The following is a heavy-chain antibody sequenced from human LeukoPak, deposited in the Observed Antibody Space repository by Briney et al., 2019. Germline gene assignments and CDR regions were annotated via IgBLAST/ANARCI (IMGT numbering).Heavy chain of an antibody. Sequence: SVKVSCKASGGTFSSYAISWVRQAPGQGLEWMGGIIPIFGTANYAQKFQGRVTITADKSTSTAYMELSSLRSEDTAVYYCAREGYYYDSSGYNDAFDIWGQGTMVTVSS. CDR2: IIPIFGTA. CDR3: AREGYYYDSSGYNDAFDI. V-gene: IGHV1-69*06. D-gene: IGHD3-22*01. CDR1: GGTFSSYA. J-gene: IGHJ3*02.